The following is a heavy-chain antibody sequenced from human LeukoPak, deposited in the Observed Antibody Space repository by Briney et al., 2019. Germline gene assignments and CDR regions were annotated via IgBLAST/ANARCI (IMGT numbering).Heavy chain of an antibody. CDR1: GGSISSGDYY. D-gene: IGHD2-15*01. CDR3: ARVVVAATYYFDY. V-gene: IGHV4-30-4*01. CDR2: IYYSGST. Sequence: PSQTLSLTCTVSGGSISSGDYYWSWIRHPPGKGLEWIGYIYYSGSTYYNPSLKSRVTISVDTSKNQFSLKLSSVTAADTAVYYCARVVVAATYYFDYWGQGTLVTVSS. J-gene: IGHJ4*02.